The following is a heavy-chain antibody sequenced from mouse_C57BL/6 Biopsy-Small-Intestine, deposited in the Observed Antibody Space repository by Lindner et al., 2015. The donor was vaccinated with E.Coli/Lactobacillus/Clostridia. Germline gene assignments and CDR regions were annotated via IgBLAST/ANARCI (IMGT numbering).Heavy chain of an antibody. CDR2: INPNSGYT. CDR3: AYYYGLGLPDY. Sequence: VQLQESGAELAKPGASVKLSCKASGSTFTSYWIHWVKQRPGQGLEWIGYINPNSGYTTSNQRFRAKATLTADKSSSTAYMQLSSLTYEDSAVYYCAYYYGLGLPDYWGQGTTLTVSS. CDR1: GSTFTSYW. V-gene: IGHV1-7*01. J-gene: IGHJ2*01. D-gene: IGHD1-1*01.